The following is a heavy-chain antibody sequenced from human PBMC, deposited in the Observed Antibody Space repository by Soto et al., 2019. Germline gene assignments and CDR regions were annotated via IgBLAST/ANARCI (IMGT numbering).Heavy chain of an antibody. V-gene: IGHV4-39*01. D-gene: IGHD6-6*01. CDR2: IYYDGST. Sequence: PSETLSLTCTVSGGSINSNNCNWIRMPPAPGQGLECIGCIYYDGSTYYNPSLKSRLTISVDTSKNQMSLELNSVTAADTAVYYCARSTIAPHLFMYPFDYWGQGTLVTVSS. CDR1: GGSINSNNCN. J-gene: IGHJ4*01. CDR3: ARSTIAPHLFMYPFDY.